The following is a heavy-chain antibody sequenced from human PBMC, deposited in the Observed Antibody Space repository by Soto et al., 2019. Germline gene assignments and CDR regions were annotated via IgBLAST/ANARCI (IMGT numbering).Heavy chain of an antibody. CDR2: IYYSGST. D-gene: IGHD2-2*01. J-gene: IGHJ4*02. CDR1: GGSISIGDYY. Sequence: SETLSLTCTVSGGSISIGDYYWSWIRQPPGKGLEWIGYIYYSGSTYYNPSLKSRVTISVDTSKNQFSLKLSSVTAADTAVYYCARNDCSSNSCYFDYWGQGTLVTVSS. V-gene: IGHV4-30-4*01. CDR3: ARNDCSSNSCYFDY.